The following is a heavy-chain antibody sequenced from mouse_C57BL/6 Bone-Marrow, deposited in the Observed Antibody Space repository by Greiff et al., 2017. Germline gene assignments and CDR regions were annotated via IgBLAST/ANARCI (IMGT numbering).Heavy chain of an antibody. CDR2: ISGGGGNT. J-gene: IGHJ1*03. CDR1: GFTFSSYT. D-gene: IGHD1-1*01. CDR3: SRQVTTVLATKYFDV. Sequence: VQVVESGGGLVKPGGSLKLSCAASGFTFSSYTMSWVRQPPEKRLQLVAAISGGGGNTYYPDSVKGRFTISRDNDKNILYLQMSSLRSEDTALYYCSRQVTTVLATKYFDVWGTGTTVTVSS. V-gene: IGHV5-9*01.